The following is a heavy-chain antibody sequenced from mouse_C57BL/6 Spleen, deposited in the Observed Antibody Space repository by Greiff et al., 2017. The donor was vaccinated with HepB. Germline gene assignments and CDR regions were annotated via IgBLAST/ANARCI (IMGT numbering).Heavy chain of an antibody. CDR1: GYAFSSSW. CDR2: IYPGDGDT. CDR3: AREENDGYYEGYFDY. Sequence: VKLQESGPELVKPGASVKISCKASGYAFSSSWMNWVKQRPGKGLEWIGRIYPGDGDTNYNGKFKGKATLTADKSSSTAYMQLSSLTSEDSAVYFCAREENDGYYEGYFDYWGQGTTLTVSS. D-gene: IGHD2-3*01. V-gene: IGHV1-82*01. J-gene: IGHJ2*01.